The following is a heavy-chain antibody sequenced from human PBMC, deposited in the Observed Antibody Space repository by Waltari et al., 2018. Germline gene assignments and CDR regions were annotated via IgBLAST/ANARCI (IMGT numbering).Heavy chain of an antibody. D-gene: IGHD6-13*01. CDR1: GLTFSSYS. Sequence: EVQLVESGGGLVKPGGSLRLYCAASGLTFSSYSMNWVRQAPGKGLEWVSSISSSSSYIYYADSVKGRFTISRDNAKNSLYLQMNSLRAEDTAVYYCARESSSWSYNWFDPWGQGTLVTVSS. CDR3: ARESSSWSYNWFDP. J-gene: IGHJ5*02. V-gene: IGHV3-21*01. CDR2: ISSSSSYI.